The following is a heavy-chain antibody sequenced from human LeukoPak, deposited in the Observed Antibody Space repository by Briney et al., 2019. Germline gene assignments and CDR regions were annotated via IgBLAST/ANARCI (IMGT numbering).Heavy chain of an antibody. D-gene: IGHD2-2*01. CDR3: ARLNCYASCYSGGMDV. Sequence: PGGSLRLSCAASGFTFSSYSMNWVRQAPGKGLEWVSSISSSSSYIYYADSVKGRFTISRDNAKNSLYLQMNSLRAEDTAVYYCARLNCYASCYSGGMDVWGQGTTVTVSS. J-gene: IGHJ6*02. CDR2: ISSSSSYI. CDR1: GFTFSSYS. V-gene: IGHV3-21*01.